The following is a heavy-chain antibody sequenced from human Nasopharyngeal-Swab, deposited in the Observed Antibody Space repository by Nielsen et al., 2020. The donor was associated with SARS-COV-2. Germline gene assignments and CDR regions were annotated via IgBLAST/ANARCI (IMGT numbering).Heavy chain of an antibody. V-gene: IGHV3-53*01. J-gene: IGHJ4*02. CDR2: INSAGEG. CDR3: ATGACDY. Sequence: ESLKISCAVSGFSISSTFINWVRQAPGKGLEWISLINSAGEGVYGDSVKGRFTISRDTSENTVSLQMNSLRAEDTAVYYCATGACDYWGQGALVTVSS. CDR1: GFSISSTF.